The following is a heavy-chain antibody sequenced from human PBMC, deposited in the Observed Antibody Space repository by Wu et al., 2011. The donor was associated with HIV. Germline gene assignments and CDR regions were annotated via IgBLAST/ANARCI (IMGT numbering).Heavy chain of an antibody. D-gene: IGHD5-12*01. CDR2: IRTYNGET. CDR1: GYTFTSYG. Sequence: QVQLVQSGAEVKKPGAXVKVSCKASGYTFTSYGISWVRQAPGQGLEWIGWIRTYNGETNYAQNLQGRVTVTTDTSTSTVYMEVRSLRSDDTAVYYCARDPPGYPYYFDYWGQGTLVTVSS. J-gene: IGHJ4*02. V-gene: IGHV1-18*01. CDR3: ARDPPGYPYYFDY.